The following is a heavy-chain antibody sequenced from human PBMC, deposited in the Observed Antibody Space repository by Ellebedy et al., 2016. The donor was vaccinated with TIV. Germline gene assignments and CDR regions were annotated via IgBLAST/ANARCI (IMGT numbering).Heavy chain of an antibody. V-gene: IGHV1-2*02. J-gene: IGHJ3*01. CDR3: ARDDQAFDV. CDR1: GYTFTSYG. Sequence: ASVKVSXXASGYTFTSYGISWVRQAPGQGLEWMGWINPNSGVTSYAQKFQGTVTMTRDTSISTAYMELSSLRSDDTALYYCARDDQAFDVWGQGTMVTVS. CDR2: INPNSGVT.